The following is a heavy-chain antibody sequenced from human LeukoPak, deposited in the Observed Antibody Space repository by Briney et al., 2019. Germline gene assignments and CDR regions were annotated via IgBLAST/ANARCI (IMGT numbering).Heavy chain of an antibody. D-gene: IGHD2/OR15-2a*01. J-gene: IGHJ4*02. CDR1: GFTFSSYG. Sequence: GGSLRLSCAASGFTFSSYGMHWVRQAPGKGLEWVALIWYDGSNKYYTDSVRGRLTISRDNSKNTLYLQMNSLRAEDTAIYYCAREGPRGNSQFDYWGQGTLVTVSS. CDR3: AREGPRGNSQFDY. CDR2: IWYDGSNK. V-gene: IGHV3-33*01.